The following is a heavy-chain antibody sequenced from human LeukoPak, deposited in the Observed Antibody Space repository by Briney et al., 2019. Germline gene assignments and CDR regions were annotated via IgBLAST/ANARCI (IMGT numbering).Heavy chain of an antibody. CDR2: IFYSGST. D-gene: IGHD3-22*01. CDR1: GGSISSYY. J-gene: IGHJ4*02. V-gene: IGHV4-59*08. Sequence: PSETLSLTCTVSGGSISSYYWSWIRQPPGKGLEWIGHIFYSGSTYYNPSLKSRVTISVDTSKNQFSLKLSSVTAADTAVYYCARHGSVSSGALVWGQGTLVTVSS. CDR3: ARHGSVSSGALV.